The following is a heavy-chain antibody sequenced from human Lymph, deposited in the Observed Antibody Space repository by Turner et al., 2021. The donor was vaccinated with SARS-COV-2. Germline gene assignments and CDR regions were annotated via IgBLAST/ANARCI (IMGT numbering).Heavy chain of an antibody. CDR2: FNPEDGEI. CDR3: ATVLCTGSSCYYYGMDV. Sequence: QVQLVPSGAEVKKPGASVKVSCKVSGYTLPDLSMHWVRQAPGKGLEWMGGFNPEDGEIIYAQKFQGRVTMTEDTSTDTAYMELSSLRSEDTAVYYCATVLCTGSSCYYYGMDVWGQGTTVTVSS. J-gene: IGHJ6*02. CDR1: GYTLPDLS. V-gene: IGHV1-24*01. D-gene: IGHD2-15*01.